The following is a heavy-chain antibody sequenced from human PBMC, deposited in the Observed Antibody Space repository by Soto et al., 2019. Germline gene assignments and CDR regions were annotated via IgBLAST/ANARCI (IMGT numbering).Heavy chain of an antibody. Sequence: QVQLVESGGGMVQPGRSLRLSCAGTGFTFSGHVLHWVRQAPGKGLEWVATISYDGSSKYYADSVKGRFPTSRDNSKNTLYLQMNSLRAEDTAVDYCATTVITPGDNWGQGTLVTVSS. CDR2: ISYDGSSK. J-gene: IGHJ4*02. V-gene: IGHV3-30-3*01. CDR1: GFTFSGHV. CDR3: ATTVITPGDN. D-gene: IGHD4-17*01.